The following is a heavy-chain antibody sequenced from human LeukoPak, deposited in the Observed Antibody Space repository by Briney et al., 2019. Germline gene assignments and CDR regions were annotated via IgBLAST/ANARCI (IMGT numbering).Heavy chain of an antibody. J-gene: IGHJ6*02. D-gene: IGHD5-18*01. V-gene: IGHV3-66*01. Sequence: PGGSLRLSCAASGLTVSGNYMSWVRQAPGKGLEWVSVIYSGGSTYYADSVKGRFTISRDNSKNTLYLQMNSLRVEDTAVYYCATIVGYSYGSSYYYYGMDVWGQGTTVTVSS. CDR1: GLTVSGNY. CDR2: IYSGGST. CDR3: ATIVGYSYGSSYYYYGMDV.